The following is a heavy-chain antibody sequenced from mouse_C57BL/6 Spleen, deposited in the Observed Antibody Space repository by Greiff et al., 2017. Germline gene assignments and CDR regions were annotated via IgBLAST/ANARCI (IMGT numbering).Heavy chain of an antibody. CDR1: GFNIKDYY. CDR2: IDPEDGGT. D-gene: IGHD2-4*01. CDR3: ARWAYYDYDDWYFDV. J-gene: IGHJ1*03. Sequence: VQLQQSGAELVKPGASVKLSCTASGFNIKDYYMHWVKQRTEQGLEWIGRIDPEDGGTKYAPKFPGKATITADTSSNTAYLQLSSLTSEDTAVYYCARWAYYDYDDWYFDVWGTGTTGTVSS. V-gene: IGHV14-2*01.